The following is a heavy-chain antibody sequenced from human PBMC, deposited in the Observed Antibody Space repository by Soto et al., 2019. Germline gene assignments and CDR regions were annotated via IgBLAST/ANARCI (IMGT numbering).Heavy chain of an antibody. V-gene: IGHV3-74*01. CDR1: GFTFSRYW. D-gene: IGHD4-17*01. CDR2: ITNDGRST. J-gene: IGHJ4*02. CDR3: ARDGDGDYPVDS. Sequence: EVQLVESGGGLVQPGESLRLSCAASGFTFSRYWMHWVRQGPGKGLVWVARITNDGRSTGYADSVKGRFTISRDNAKNTRYLQINSLRAEDTAVYYCARDGDGDYPVDSWGQGTLVTVSS.